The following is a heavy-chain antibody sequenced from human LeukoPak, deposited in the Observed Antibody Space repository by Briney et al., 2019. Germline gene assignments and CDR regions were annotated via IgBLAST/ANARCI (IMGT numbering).Heavy chain of an antibody. Sequence: ASVKVSRKASGYTFTGYYMHWVRQAPGQGLEWMGIINPSGGSTTYAQKFQGRVTMTRDMSTSTVYMELSSLRSEDTAVYSCARGEYSSPRSAFDIWGQGTMVTVSS. CDR3: ARGEYSSPRSAFDI. V-gene: IGHV1-46*01. D-gene: IGHD6-6*01. J-gene: IGHJ3*02. CDR2: INPSGGST. CDR1: GYTFTGYY.